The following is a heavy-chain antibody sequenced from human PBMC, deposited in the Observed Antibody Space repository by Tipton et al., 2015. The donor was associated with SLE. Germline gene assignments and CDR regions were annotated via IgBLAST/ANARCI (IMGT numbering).Heavy chain of an antibody. CDR3: ARGSSGYQHVVY. Sequence: LRLSCTVSGGSMSSGGYYWSWIRQHPGKGLEWIGYIYYSGNTFYNPSLKSRVTISLDTSKNRFSLNLRSVTAADTAVYYCARGSSGYQHVVYWGQGTLVTVSS. CDR2: IYYSGNT. D-gene: IGHD3-22*01. V-gene: IGHV4-31*03. CDR1: GGSMSSGGYY. J-gene: IGHJ4*02.